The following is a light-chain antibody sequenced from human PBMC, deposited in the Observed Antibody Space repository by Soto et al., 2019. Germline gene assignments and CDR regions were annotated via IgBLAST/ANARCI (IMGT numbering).Light chain of an antibody. J-gene: IGKJ5*01. CDR1: QSVSSSY. CDR2: GAS. Sequence: EIVFTQSPGTLSLSPGERATLSCRASQSVSSSYLAWYQQKPGQAPRLLIYGASSRATGIPDRFSGSVSGTEFTLTISSLQSEDFAVYYCQQYNEWPPFTFGQGTRLEIK. V-gene: IGKV3-20*01. CDR3: QQYNEWPPFT.